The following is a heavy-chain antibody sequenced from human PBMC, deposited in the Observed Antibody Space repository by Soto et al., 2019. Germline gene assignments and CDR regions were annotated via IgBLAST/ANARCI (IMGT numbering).Heavy chain of an antibody. Sequence: GGSLRLSCAASGFTFSSYGMHWVRQAPGKGLEWVAVIWYDGSNKYYADSVKGRFTISRDNSKNTLYLQMNSLRAEDTAVYYCARHPMVRGVMCMDVWGHGTTVTVYS. J-gene: IGHJ6*02. V-gene: IGHV3-33*01. D-gene: IGHD3-10*01. CDR1: GFTFSSYG. CDR3: ARHPMVRGVMCMDV. CDR2: IWYDGSNK.